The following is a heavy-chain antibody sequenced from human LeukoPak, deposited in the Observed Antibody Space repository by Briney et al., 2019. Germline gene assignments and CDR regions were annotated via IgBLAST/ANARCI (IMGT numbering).Heavy chain of an antibody. CDR2: IYTSGST. D-gene: IGHD6-13*01. CDR3: ARDSAAAGKGYYYYYGMDV. J-gene: IGHJ6*02. Sequence: PSETLSLTCTVSGGSISSYYWSWIRQPAGKGLEWIGRIYTSGSTNYNPSLKSRVTMSVDTSKNQFSLKLSSVTAADTAVYYCARDSAAAGKGYYYYYGMDVWSQGTTVTVSS. V-gene: IGHV4-4*07. CDR1: GGSISSYY.